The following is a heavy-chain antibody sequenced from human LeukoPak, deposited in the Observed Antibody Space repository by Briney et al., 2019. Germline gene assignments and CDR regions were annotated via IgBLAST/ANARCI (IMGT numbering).Heavy chain of an antibody. Sequence: GASVKVSCKASGRTFRSYAIRWVRQARGQGLKGMGRIIPILGIANYAQKFQGRVTITADKSTSTAYMELSSLRSEDTAVYYCARLRITMVRGAKDYYYYGMDVWGQGTTVTVSS. D-gene: IGHD3-10*01. V-gene: IGHV1-69*04. CDR3: ARLRITMVRGAKDYYYYGMDV. J-gene: IGHJ6*02. CDR1: GRTFRSYA. CDR2: IIPILGIA.